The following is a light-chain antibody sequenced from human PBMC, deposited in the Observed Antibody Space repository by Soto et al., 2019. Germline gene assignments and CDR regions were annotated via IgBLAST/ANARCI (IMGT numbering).Light chain of an antibody. CDR3: QHYSTVWA. Sequence: DIQMTQSPSTLSASVADRVTITCWASRSISDRLACYQRKPVKAPKLLIFDASSLESGVPSRFSGSGSGTEFTLTISSLQPDDFATYYCQHYSTVWAFGQGTKVDIK. V-gene: IGKV1-5*01. CDR2: DAS. CDR1: RSISDR. J-gene: IGKJ1*01.